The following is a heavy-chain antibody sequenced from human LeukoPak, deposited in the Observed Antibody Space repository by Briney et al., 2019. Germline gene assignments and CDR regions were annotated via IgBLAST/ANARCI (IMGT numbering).Heavy chain of an antibody. V-gene: IGHV3-30*03. CDR2: ISYDGSNK. CDR1: GFTFSSYG. D-gene: IGHD3-3*01. J-gene: IGHJ3*02. Sequence: PGRSLRLSCAASGFTFSSYGMHWVRQAPGKGLEWVAVISYDGSNKYYADSVKGRFTISRDNAKNSLYLQMNSLRAEDTAVYYCARDKFYDGGAFDIWGQGTMVTVSS. CDR3: ARDKFYDGGAFDI.